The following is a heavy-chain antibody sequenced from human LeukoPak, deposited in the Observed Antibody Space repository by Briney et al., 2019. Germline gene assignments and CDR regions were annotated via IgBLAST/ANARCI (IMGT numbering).Heavy chain of an antibody. Sequence: SVKVSCKASGGTFSSYAISWVRQAPGQGLEWMGGIIPIFGTANYAQKFQGRVTITADESTSTAYMELSSLRSEDTAVYYCARDRGDYYYMDVWGKGTTITVSS. V-gene: IGHV1-69*13. CDR1: GGTFSSYA. CDR2: IIPIFGTA. D-gene: IGHD3-10*01. J-gene: IGHJ6*03. CDR3: ARDRGDYYYMDV.